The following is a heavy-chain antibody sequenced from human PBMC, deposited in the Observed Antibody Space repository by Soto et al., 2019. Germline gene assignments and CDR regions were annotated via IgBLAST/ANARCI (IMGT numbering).Heavy chain of an antibody. CDR3: ARCYCSVGSCYTCWHFDL. V-gene: IGHV1-18*01. CDR2: IGPYNGNT. Sequence: SGAEVKKPGASVKVSCKASGYTFNNYGISWVRQAPGRGLEWMGWIGPYNGNTDHAQNFQGRVTMTTDTSTNTAYMELRSLRSDDTALYYCARCYCSVGSCYTCWHFDLWGRGTLVTVSS. D-gene: IGHD2-15*01. J-gene: IGHJ2*01. CDR1: GYTFNNYG.